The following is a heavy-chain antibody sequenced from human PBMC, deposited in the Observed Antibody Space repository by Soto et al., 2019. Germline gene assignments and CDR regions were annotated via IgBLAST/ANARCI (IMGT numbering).Heavy chain of an antibody. Sequence: QTWGALRVACAASVFTFNNYALTWVRQAPGKGLEWVSTISVSGGTTHYADSVKGRFTISRDNSKKTVYLQMHSLRAEDTAVYYCAKGLYYYDSSGYRLFDYWGQGTLVPVSS. D-gene: IGHD3-22*01. V-gene: IGHV3-23*01. CDR1: VFTFNNYA. CDR3: AKGLYYYDSSGYRLFDY. J-gene: IGHJ4*02. CDR2: ISVSGGTT.